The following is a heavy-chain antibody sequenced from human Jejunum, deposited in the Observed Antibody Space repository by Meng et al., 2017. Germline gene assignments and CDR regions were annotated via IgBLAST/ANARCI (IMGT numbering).Heavy chain of an antibody. V-gene: IGHV3-23*01. J-gene: IGHJ4*02. Sequence: GGSLRLSCTAPGFTFNTYAMSWSRQAPGKGREWVSVISDNGGRIFYADSVRGRFTISRDNAKNTLYLQMNSLRADDTAIYYFSKGGYSFGYNDYWGQGTLVTVSS. CDR1: GFTFNTYA. CDR2: ISDNGGRI. D-gene: IGHD5-12*01. CDR3: SKGGYSFGYNDY.